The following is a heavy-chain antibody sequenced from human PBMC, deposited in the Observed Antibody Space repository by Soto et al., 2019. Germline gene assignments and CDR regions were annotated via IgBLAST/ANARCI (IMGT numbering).Heavy chain of an antibody. V-gene: IGHV3-74*01. CDR2: INSDGSST. Sequence: GGSLRLSCAASGFTFSSYWMHWVRQAPGKGLVWVSRINSDGSSTSYADSVKGRFTISRDNAKNTLYLQMNSLRAEDTAVYYCARAGWQWLDQYYFDYWGQGTLVTVSS. CDR3: ARAGWQWLDQYYFDY. CDR1: GFTFSSYW. D-gene: IGHD6-19*01. J-gene: IGHJ4*02.